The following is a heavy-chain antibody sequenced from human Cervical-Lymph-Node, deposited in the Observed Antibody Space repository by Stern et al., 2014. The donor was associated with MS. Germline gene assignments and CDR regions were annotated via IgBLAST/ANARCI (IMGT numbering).Heavy chain of an antibody. Sequence: VQLVESGGGLVKPGGSLRLSCAASGFTFSSYSMNWVRQAPGKGLEWVSSISSSSSYIYYADSVKGRFTISRDNAKNSLYLQMNSLRAEDTAVYYCAGDRWGSSWPYNWFDPWGQGTLVTVSS. CDR2: ISSSSSYI. CDR1: GFTFSSYS. J-gene: IGHJ5*02. D-gene: IGHD6-13*01. V-gene: IGHV3-21*01. CDR3: AGDRWGSSWPYNWFDP.